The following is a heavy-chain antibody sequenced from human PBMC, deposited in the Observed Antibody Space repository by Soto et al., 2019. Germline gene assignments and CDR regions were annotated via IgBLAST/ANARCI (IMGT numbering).Heavy chain of an antibody. CDR1: GFTFSSYW. V-gene: IGHV3-7*05. D-gene: IGHD3-16*02. J-gene: IGHJ4*02. CDR2: IKQDGSEK. Sequence: GGSLRLSCAASGFTFSSYWMSWVRQAPGKGLEWVANIKQDGSEKYYVDSVKGRFTISRDNAKNSLYLQMNSLRAEDTAVYYCARDLVITFGGVIVGDNYFDYWGQGTLVTVSS. CDR3: ARDLVITFGGVIVGDNYFDY.